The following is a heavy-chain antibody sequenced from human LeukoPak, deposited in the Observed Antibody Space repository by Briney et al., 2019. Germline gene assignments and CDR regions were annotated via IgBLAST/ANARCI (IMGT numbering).Heavy chain of an antibody. CDR2: SRIKADSYTA. Sequence: GGSLRLSCAASGFTFSDSFMSWVRRAPGKGLEWVGRSRIKADSYTAEYSASVKGRFTTSRDESKHSLYLQISSLETEDAAVYYCATSSWYRLAYWGQGSLVTVSS. J-gene: IGHJ4*02. V-gene: IGHV3-72*01. CDR3: ATSSWYRLAY. D-gene: IGHD6-13*01. CDR1: GFTFSDSF.